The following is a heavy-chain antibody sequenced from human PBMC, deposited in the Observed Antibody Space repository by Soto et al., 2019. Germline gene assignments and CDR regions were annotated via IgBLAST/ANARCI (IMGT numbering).Heavy chain of an antibody. D-gene: IGHD6-13*01. J-gene: IGHJ6*02. CDR3: AKGPYSSSWYGYYYYGMDV. V-gene: IGHV5-10-1*01. Sequence: PGESLKISCKGSGYSFTSYWISWVRQMPGKGLEWMGRIDPSDSYTNYSPSFQGHVTISADKSISTAYLQWSSLKASDTAMYYCAKGPYSSSWYGYYYYGMDVWGQGTTVTVSS. CDR1: GYSFTSYW. CDR2: IDPSDSYT.